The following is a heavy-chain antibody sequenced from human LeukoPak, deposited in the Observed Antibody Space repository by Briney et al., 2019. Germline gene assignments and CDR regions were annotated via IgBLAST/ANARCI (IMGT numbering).Heavy chain of an antibody. CDR2: IYYSGST. V-gene: IGHV4-59*01. Sequence: SETLSLTCTVSGGSISSYYWSWIRQPPGKGLEWIAYIYYSGSTNYSPSLKSRVTISVDTSKNQFSLKMSSVTAADTAVYYCAGAAVAGTGWFDPWGQGTLVTVSS. D-gene: IGHD6-19*01. CDR3: AGAAVAGTGWFDP. J-gene: IGHJ5*02. CDR1: GGSISSYY.